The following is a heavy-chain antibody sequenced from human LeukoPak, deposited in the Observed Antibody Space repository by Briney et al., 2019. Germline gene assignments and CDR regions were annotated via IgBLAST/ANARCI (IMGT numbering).Heavy chain of an antibody. Sequence: SQTLSLTCTVSGGSISSGDYYWSWIRQPPGKGLEWIGYIYYSGSTYYNPSLKSRVTISVDTSKNQFSLKLSSVTAADTAAYYCARDHLRLGLSLYYYGMDVWGKGTTVTVSS. CDR1: GGSISSGDYY. V-gene: IGHV4-30-4*01. CDR2: IYYSGST. J-gene: IGHJ6*04. D-gene: IGHD3-16*01. CDR3: ARDHLRLGLSLYYYGMDV.